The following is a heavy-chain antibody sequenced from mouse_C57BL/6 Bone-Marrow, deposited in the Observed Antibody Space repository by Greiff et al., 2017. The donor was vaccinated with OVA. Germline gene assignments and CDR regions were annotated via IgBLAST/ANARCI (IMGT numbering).Heavy chain of an antibody. Sequence: QVQLQPSGAELVRPGASVTLSCKASGYTFTDYDMHWVKQTPVPGLEWIGAIDPETGVTASNQKFKGKAILTADKASSTSYMELRSLTSEDSAVYYCTRGYNNDYSMDYWGQGTAVTVSS. D-gene: IGHD1-3*01. J-gene: IGHJ4*01. CDR2: IDPETGVT. CDR3: TRGYNNDYSMDY. CDR1: GYTFTDYD. V-gene: IGHV1-15*01.